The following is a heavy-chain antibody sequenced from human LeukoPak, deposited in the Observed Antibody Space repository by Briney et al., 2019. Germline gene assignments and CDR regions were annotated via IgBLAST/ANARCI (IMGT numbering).Heavy chain of an antibody. J-gene: IGHJ5*02. V-gene: IGHV3-9*01. D-gene: IGHD4-11*01. CDR3: EKARSPPVSNQYNWFDP. CDR1: GFTYQEYA. Sequence: GRCLRLSCAASGFTYQEYAIHWVPEAPGRGRECVSGLRWNSGSIGYAASLKGRFTISRDNAKNSMNLQMNSLRAKDTALSYCEKARSPPVSNQYNWFDPWGQGTLVTVSS. CDR2: LRWNSGSI.